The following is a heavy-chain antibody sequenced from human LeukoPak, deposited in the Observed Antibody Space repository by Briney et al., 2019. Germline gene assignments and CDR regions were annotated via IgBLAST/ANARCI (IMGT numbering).Heavy chain of an antibody. J-gene: IGHJ3*02. V-gene: IGHV1-2*02. Sequence: ASVKVSCKASGYTFTGYYMHWVRQAPGQGLEWMGWINPNSGGTNYAQKFQGRVTMTRDMSTSTVYMELSSLRSEDTAVYYCARQHTARWSAFDIWGQGTMVTVSS. D-gene: IGHD5-18*01. CDR1: GYTFTGYY. CDR2: INPNSGGT. CDR3: ARQHTARWSAFDI.